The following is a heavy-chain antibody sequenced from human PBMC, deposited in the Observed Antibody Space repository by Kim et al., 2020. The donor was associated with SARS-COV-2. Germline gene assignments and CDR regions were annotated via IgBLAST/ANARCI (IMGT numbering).Heavy chain of an antibody. J-gene: IGHJ3*02. V-gene: IGHV3-9*01. Sequence: GGSLRLSCAASGFTFGDYGMHWVRQAPGKGPEGVSGISWNSVSIGYADSVKGRFSISRDNAKNSLYLQMNSLRAEDTALYYCAKDIDRGDYDFWSGYGFDMWGQGTMVSVSS. D-gene: IGHD3-3*01. CDR1: GFTFGDYG. CDR3: AKDIDRGDYDFWSGYGFDM. CDR2: ISWNSVSI.